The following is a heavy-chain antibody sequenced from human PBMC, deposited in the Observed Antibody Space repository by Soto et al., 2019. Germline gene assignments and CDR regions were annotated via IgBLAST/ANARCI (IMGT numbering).Heavy chain of an antibody. CDR3: TTPPLDSSGYPPDY. CDR2: IRSKAYGGTT. D-gene: IGHD3-22*01. CDR1: GFTFGDYA. Sequence: EVQLVESGGGLVKPGRSLRLSCTASGFTFGDYAMSWFRQAPGKGLEWVGLIRSKAYGGTTEYAAYVKGRFTISRDDSKSIAYLQMNSLKTEDTAVYYCTTPPLDSSGYPPDYWGQGTLVTVSS. J-gene: IGHJ4*02. V-gene: IGHV3-49*05.